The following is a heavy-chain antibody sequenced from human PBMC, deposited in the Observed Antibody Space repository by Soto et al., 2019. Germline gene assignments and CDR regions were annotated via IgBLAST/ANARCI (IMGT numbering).Heavy chain of an antibody. J-gene: IGHJ6*02. V-gene: IGHV1-46*01. CDR1: GYTFTSYY. CDR3: ARDGIMITFGGVIVIPNYYYGMDV. Sequence: ASVKVSCKASGYTFTSYYVHWVRQAPGQGLEWMGIINPSGGSTSYAQKFQGRVTMTRDTSTSTVYMELSSLRSEDTAVYYCARDGIMITFGGVIVIPNYYYGMDVWGQGTTVTVSS. CDR2: INPSGGST. D-gene: IGHD3-16*02.